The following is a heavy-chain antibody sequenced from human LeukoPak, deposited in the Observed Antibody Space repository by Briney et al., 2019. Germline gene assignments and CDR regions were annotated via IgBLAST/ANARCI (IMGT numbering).Heavy chain of an antibody. D-gene: IGHD4-17*01. J-gene: IGHJ4*02. CDR2: INPSGGST. Sequence: GASVKVSCKASGYTFTSYYMHWVRQAPGQGLERMGIINPSGGSTSYAQKFQGRVTMTRDTSTSTVYMELSSLRSEDTAVYYCARETTHDYGDYVPFDYWGQGTLVTVSS. CDR3: ARETTHDYGDYVPFDY. V-gene: IGHV1-46*01. CDR1: GYTFTSYY.